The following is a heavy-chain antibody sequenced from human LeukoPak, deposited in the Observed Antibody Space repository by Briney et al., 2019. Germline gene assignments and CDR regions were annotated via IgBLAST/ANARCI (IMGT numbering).Heavy chain of an antibody. CDR2: IYYSGST. CDR1: GGSISSYY. D-gene: IGHD3-9*01. CDR3: ARASGRYFDWLPLDS. Sequence: SETLSLTCTVSGGSISSYYWSWIRQPPGKGLEWIGYIYYSGSTNYNPSLKSRVTISVDTSKNQFSLKLSSVTAADTAVYYCARASGRYFDWLPLDSWGQGTLVTVSS. V-gene: IGHV4-59*01. J-gene: IGHJ4*02.